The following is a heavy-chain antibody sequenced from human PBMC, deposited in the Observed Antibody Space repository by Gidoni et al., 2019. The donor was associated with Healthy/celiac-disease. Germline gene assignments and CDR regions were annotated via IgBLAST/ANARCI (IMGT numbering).Heavy chain of an antibody. D-gene: IGHD2-21*02. CDR2: IYYSGST. CDR3: ARGTVTATH. J-gene: IGHJ4*02. Sequence: QVQLQESGPGLVKPAETLTLTWIRQPPGKGLEWIGHIYYSGSTNYTPSLKSRVTISVDTSKTQFSLKLSSVPAADTAVYYCARGTVTATHWGQGPLVTVSS. V-gene: IGHV4-59*01.